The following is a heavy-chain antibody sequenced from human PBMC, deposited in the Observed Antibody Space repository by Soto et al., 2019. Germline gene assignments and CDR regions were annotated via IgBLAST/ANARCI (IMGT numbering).Heavy chain of an antibody. D-gene: IGHD3-3*01. J-gene: IGHJ4*02. V-gene: IGHV3-30-3*01. CDR1: TFVFSVYS. Sequence: QVQLVESGGGVVQPARSLRLSCTTSTFVFSVYSLHWVRQAPGKGLEWVALISHDGANKYYADSVKGRFPISRDNSKDTLYLQMNSLRPEDTAVYFCARDKDQYEFWGGTLASWGQGTLVTVSA. CDR2: ISHDGANK. CDR3: ARDKDQYEFWGGTLAS.